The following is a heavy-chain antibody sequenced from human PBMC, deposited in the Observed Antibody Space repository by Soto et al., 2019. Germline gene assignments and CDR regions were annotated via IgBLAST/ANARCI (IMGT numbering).Heavy chain of an antibody. V-gene: IGHV3-13*01. CDR2: IGTLGDT. Sequence: QLVASGGGLVQPGGSLRLSCVASGFILSTHDLHWVRDTPGEGLEWVSGIGTLGDTFYGASVKGRFTSSKENAKNSLYLQMNSLTVGDTAVYYGVRGRSFDFASTPPPTFGPWGQGTLVTVSS. D-gene: IGHD3-9*01. CDR1: GFILSTHD. CDR3: VRGRSFDFASTPPPTFGP. J-gene: IGHJ5*02.